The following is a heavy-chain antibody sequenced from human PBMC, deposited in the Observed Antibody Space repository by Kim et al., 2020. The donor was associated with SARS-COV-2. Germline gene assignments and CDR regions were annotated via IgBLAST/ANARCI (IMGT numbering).Heavy chain of an antibody. V-gene: IGHV3-64*01. CDR3: ARGGGGFLDY. CDR1: GFTSSSYG. CDR2: INPNGGTT. J-gene: IGHJ4*02. Sequence: GGSLRLSCAASGFTSSSYGMVWVRQAPGTGLEYISSINPNGGTTYYANSVKGRFTISRDDSKKTLYVQMDSLTVEDMAVYYCARGGGGFLDYWGQGILVT. D-gene: IGHD1-26*01.